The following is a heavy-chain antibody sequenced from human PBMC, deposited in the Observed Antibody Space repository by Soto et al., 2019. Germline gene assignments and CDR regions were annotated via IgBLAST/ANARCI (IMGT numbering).Heavy chain of an antibody. Sequence: GGSLRLSCAASGFTFSSYAMSWVRQAPGKGLEWVSAISGSVGSTYYADSVKGRFTISRDNSKNTLYLQMNSLRAEDTAVYYCAKDSFGLVTHFDYWGQGTLVTVSS. CDR2: ISGSVGST. D-gene: IGHD3-3*01. J-gene: IGHJ4*02. CDR3: AKDSFGLVTHFDY. V-gene: IGHV3-23*01. CDR1: GFTFSSYA.